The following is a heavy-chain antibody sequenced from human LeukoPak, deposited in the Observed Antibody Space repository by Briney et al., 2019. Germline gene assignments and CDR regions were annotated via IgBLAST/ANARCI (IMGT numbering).Heavy chain of an antibody. CDR2: IRYDETDK. CDR1: GFTFRSYG. Sequence: GGSLRLSCAASGFTFRSYGMHWVRQATGKGLEWVAFIRYDETDKYYADSVKGRFTISRDNSKNTLYLQMSSLRAEDTAVYYYAKATNYYYMDVWGKGTTVTVSS. V-gene: IGHV3-30*02. CDR3: AKATNYYYMDV. J-gene: IGHJ6*03.